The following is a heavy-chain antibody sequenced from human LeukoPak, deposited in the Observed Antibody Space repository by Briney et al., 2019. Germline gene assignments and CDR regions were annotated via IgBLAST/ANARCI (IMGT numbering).Heavy chain of an antibody. V-gene: IGHV3-23*01. D-gene: IGHD6-13*01. CDR3: AKDQDSSSSTVG. Sequence: GGSLRLSCAASGFSFNTYAMSWVRQAPGKGLEWVSAISGSGGSTYYADSVKGRFTISRDNSKNTLYLQMNSLRAEDTAVYYCAKDQDSSSSTVGWGQGTLVTVSS. CDR1: GFSFNTYA. CDR2: ISGSGGST. J-gene: IGHJ4*02.